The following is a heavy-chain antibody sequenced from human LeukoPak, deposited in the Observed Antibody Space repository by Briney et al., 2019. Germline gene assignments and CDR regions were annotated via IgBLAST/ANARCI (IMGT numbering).Heavy chain of an antibody. CDR3: ARGRVRYYGSGSYYNEGRVYYYYGMDV. CDR1: GGSVSSGSYY. V-gene: IGHV4-61*01. Sequence: RSETLSLTCTVSGGSVSSGSYYRSWIRQPPGKGLEWIGFIYYSGSTTYNPSLKSRFTISVDTSKNQFSLKLSSVTAADTAVYYCARGRVRYYGSGSYYNEGRVYYYYGMDVWGQGTTVTVSS. D-gene: IGHD3-10*01. CDR2: IYYSGST. J-gene: IGHJ6*02.